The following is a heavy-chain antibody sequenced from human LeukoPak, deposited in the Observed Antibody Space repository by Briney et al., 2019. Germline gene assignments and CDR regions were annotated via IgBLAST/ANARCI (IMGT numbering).Heavy chain of an antibody. V-gene: IGHV3-66*02. CDR2: IYSGGST. D-gene: IGHD3-22*01. CDR1: GFTVSSNY. CDR3: ARAGGSGYYWGTFDY. Sequence: GSLRLSCAASGFTVSSNYMSWVRQAPGKGLEWVSVIYSGGSTYYADSVKGRFTISRDNSKNTLYLQMNSLRAEDTAVYYCARAGGSGYYWGTFDYWGQGTLVTVSS. J-gene: IGHJ4*02.